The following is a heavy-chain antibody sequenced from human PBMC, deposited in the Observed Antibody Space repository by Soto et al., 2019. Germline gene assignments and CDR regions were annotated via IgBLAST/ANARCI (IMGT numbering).Heavy chain of an antibody. V-gene: IGHV4-31*03. J-gene: IGHJ4*02. CDR2: IYYSGST. CDR3: ARSEGYCSGGSCYSGSPYYFDY. Sequence: SETLSLTCTVSGGSISSGGYYWSWIRQHPGKGLEWIGYIYYSGSTYYNPSLKSRVTISVDTSKNQFSLKLSSVTAADTAVYYCARSEGYCSGGSCYSGSPYYFDYWGPGTRVTVSS. CDR1: GGSISSGGYY. D-gene: IGHD2-15*01.